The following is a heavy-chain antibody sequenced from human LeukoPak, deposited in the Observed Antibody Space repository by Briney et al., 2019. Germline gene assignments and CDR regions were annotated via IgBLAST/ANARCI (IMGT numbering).Heavy chain of an antibody. CDR3: ARERVVPAAMPFDY. D-gene: IGHD2-2*01. J-gene: IGHJ4*02. Sequence: SETLSLTCAVYNGSFRGYYWSWIRQPPGKGLEWIGEINHSGITHYNPSLESRVTISVDTSKNQVSLKVRSVTAADTALYYCARERVVPAAMPFDYWGLGTLVTVSS. CDR2: INHSGIT. V-gene: IGHV4-34*01. CDR1: NGSFRGYY.